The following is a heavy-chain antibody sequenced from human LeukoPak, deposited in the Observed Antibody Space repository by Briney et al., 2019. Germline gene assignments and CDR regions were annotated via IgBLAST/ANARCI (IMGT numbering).Heavy chain of an antibody. V-gene: IGHV4-34*01. CDR3: ARDQRIQLCLSHRSSHAFDI. CDR2: ITLSGIT. D-gene: IGHD5-18*01. J-gene: IGHJ3*02. Sequence: PSETLSLTCAVYGGSFSGYYWSWIRQTPGKGLERVGEITLSGITNYNRSLNSRVSISVHTSKTQYSLKLSSVTDADTAVYYCARDQRIQLCLSHRSSHAFDISGQGTMVTVSS. CDR1: GGSFSGYY.